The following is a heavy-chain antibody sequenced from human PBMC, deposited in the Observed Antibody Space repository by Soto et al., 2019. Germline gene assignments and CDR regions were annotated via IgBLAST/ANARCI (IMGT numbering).Heavy chain of an antibody. CDR1: GGTFSSYA. D-gene: IGHD4-17*01. V-gene: IGHV1-69*06. CDR3: ASQLGTTVVPRGAFDI. Sequence: SVKVSCKASGGTFSSYAISWVRQAPGQGLEWMGGIIPIFGTANYAQKFQGRVTITADKSTSTAYMELSSLRSEDTAVYYCASQLGTTVVPRGAFDIWGQGTMVTV. J-gene: IGHJ3*02. CDR2: IIPIFGTA.